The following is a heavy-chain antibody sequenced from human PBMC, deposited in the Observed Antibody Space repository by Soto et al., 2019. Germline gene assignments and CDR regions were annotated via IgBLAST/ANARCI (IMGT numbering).Heavy chain of an antibody. J-gene: IGHJ6*03. D-gene: IGHD1-1*01. CDR1: GYTFTSYG. CDR2: ISAYNGNP. CDR3: ARAPGTKYYYSYYMDV. Sequence: SLNVFFKASGYTFTSYGMSSVPQAPGQGLEWMGWISAYNGNPNYTQKLQGRVTMTTDPSTSTAYMELRSLRSDDTAVYYCARAPGTKYYYSYYMDVWGKGTTVTVSS. V-gene: IGHV1-18*01.